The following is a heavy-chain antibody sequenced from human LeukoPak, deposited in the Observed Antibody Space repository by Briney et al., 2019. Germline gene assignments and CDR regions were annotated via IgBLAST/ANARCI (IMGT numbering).Heavy chain of an antibody. V-gene: IGHV1-2*02. Sequence: ASVKDSCKASGYTFTDYYTHWVRQAPGQGLEWMGWITPYSGGTDYAQKFQSRVTMTMDTSISTVYMELSRLRSDDTAVYYCAREFNTYYYGSGSHDAFDIWGQGTEVTVS. CDR2: ITPYSGGT. D-gene: IGHD3-10*01. J-gene: IGHJ3*02. CDR1: GYTFTDYY. CDR3: AREFNTYYYGSGSHDAFDI.